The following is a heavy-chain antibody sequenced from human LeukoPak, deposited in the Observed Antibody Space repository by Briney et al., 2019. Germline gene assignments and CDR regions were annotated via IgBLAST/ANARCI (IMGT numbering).Heavy chain of an antibody. V-gene: IGHV4-61*02. CDR2: IYTSGST. J-gene: IGHJ4*02. Sequence: SETLSLTCTVSGDSISSGSYSWNWIRQPAGKGLEWIGRIYTSGSTNYNPSLKSRVTMSVDTSKNQFSLKLTSVTAADTAVFHCVKFKRRPRTYSYDYEFWGQGTLVTVSP. CDR1: GDSISSGSYS. CDR3: VKFKRRPRTYSYDYEF. D-gene: IGHD5-18*01.